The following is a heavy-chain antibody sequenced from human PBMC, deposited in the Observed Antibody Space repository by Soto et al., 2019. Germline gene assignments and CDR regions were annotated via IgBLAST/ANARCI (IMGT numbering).Heavy chain of an antibody. J-gene: IGHJ4*02. Sequence: SETLSLTCTVSGGSISSYYWSWIRQPPGKGLEWIGYIYYSGSTNYNPSLKSRVTISVDTSKNQFSLKLSSVTAADTAVYYCARDNGNYDFDLWGQGTLVTVSS. V-gene: IGHV4-59*01. CDR1: GGSISSYY. D-gene: IGHD1-7*01. CDR2: IYYSGST. CDR3: ARDNGNYDFDL.